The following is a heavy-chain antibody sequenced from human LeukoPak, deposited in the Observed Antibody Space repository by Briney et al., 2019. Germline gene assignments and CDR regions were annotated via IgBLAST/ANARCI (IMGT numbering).Heavy chain of an antibody. Sequence: GGSLRLPCAASGFTFSSYAMHWVRQAPGKGLEYVSAISTNGGTTLYANSVKGRFTISRDNSKNTLFLQMGSLRTDDTAVYYCVRDHSSGSYYSDYWGQGTLVTVSS. V-gene: IGHV3-64*01. CDR1: GFTFSSYA. J-gene: IGHJ4*02. CDR3: VRDHSSGSYYSDY. CDR2: ISTNGGTT. D-gene: IGHD1-26*01.